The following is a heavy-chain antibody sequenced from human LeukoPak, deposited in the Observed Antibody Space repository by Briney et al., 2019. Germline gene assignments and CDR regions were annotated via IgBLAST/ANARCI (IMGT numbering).Heavy chain of an antibody. D-gene: IGHD3-3*01. CDR1: GFTFSSYA. J-gene: IGHJ6*02. CDR2: ISYDGSNK. V-gene: IGHV3-30-3*01. CDR3: ARVIRPLYYDFWSGYYSDYYYGMDV. Sequence: PGGSLRLSCAASGFTFSSYAMHWVRQAPGKGLEWVAVISYDGSNKYYADSVKGRFTISRDNSKNTLYLQMNSLRAEDTAVYYCARVIRPLYYDFWSGYYSDYYYGMDVWGQGTTVTVSS.